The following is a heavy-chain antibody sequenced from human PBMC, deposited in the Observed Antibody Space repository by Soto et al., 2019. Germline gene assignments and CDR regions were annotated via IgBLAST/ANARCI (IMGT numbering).Heavy chain of an antibody. J-gene: IGHJ4*02. CDR3: ASVLGSRRSGSDPPY. CDR1: GFSISDCS. Sequence: EVQLVESGGGLVQPGGSLRLSCAASGFSISDCSMNWVRRAPGKGLEWISYISTNNDAIYYADSVKGRFTISRDHAKNSLYLQMNSLSAEDTALYYCASVLGSRRSGSDPPYWGEGTLLTVS. V-gene: IGHV3-48*01. CDR2: ISTNNDAI. D-gene: IGHD3-10*01.